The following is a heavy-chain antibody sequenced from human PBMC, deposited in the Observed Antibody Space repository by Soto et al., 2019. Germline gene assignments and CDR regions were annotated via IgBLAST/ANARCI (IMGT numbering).Heavy chain of an antibody. D-gene: IGHD2-2*01. J-gene: IGHJ5*02. CDR2: MFHSGST. CDR1: GYFISSGYY. CDR3: ARGHIVVVPTVGWFDH. Sequence: SETLSLTCTVSGYFISSGYYWGWIRQPPGKGLEWIGSMFHSGSTHYNPSLKSRVTMSVDTSKNQFSLRLSSVTASDTAVYYCARGHIVVVPTVGWFDHWGQGTLVTVSS. V-gene: IGHV4-38-2*02.